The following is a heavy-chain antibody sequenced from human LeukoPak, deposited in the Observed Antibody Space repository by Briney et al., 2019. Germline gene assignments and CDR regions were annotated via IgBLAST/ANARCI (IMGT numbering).Heavy chain of an antibody. Sequence: SVKVSCKASGGTFSSYAISWVRQAPGQGLEWMGGIIPIFGTANYAQKFQGRVTITTDESTSTAYMELSSLRSEDTAVYYCASSYYYDSSAVQKFDYWGQGTLVTVSS. D-gene: IGHD3-22*01. J-gene: IGHJ4*02. CDR2: IIPIFGTA. V-gene: IGHV1-69*05. CDR1: GGTFSSYA. CDR3: ASSYYYDSSAVQKFDY.